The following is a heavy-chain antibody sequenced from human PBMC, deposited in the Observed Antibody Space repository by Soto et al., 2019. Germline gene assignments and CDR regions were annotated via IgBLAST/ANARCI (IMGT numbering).Heavy chain of an antibody. CDR3: ARLLFDRGGYYYYYYGMDV. D-gene: IGHD3-22*01. V-gene: IGHV5-10-1*01. J-gene: IGHJ6*02. CDR2: IDPSDSYT. CDR1: GYSFTSYW. Sequence: RESLKISCKGSGYSFTSYWISWVRQMPGKGLEWMGRIDPSDSYTNYSPSFQGHVTISADKSISTAYLQWSSLKASDTAMYYCARLLFDRGGYYYYYYGMDVWGQGTTVTVSS.